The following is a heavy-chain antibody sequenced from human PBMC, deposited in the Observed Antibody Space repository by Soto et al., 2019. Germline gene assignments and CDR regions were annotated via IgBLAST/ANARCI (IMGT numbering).Heavy chain of an antibody. J-gene: IGHJ4*02. Sequence: PGGSLRLSCAASGVTFTSYAMTWVRQVPGEGLQWVSSISKSGDSTYYADSVKGRFTTSRDNSKNTLYLQMNSLRAEDTAIYYCAKGSFAFDYWGQGTLVTVSS. CDR2: ISKSGDST. CDR3: AKGSFAFDY. CDR1: GVTFTSYA. V-gene: IGHV3-23*01.